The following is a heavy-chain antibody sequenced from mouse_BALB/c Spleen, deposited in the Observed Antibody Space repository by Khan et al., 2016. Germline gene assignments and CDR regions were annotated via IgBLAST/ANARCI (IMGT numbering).Heavy chain of an antibody. CDR2: ISYDGSN. J-gene: IGHJ3*01. Sequence: EVQLQESGPGLVKPSQSLSLTCSVTGYSITSGYYWNWIRKFPGNKLEWMGYISYDGSNNYNPSLKNRISITRDTSKNQFFLKLNAVTTDDTATYYCANGYWFAYWGQGTLVTVSA. V-gene: IGHV3-6*02. CDR3: ANGYWFAY. CDR1: GYSITSGYY. D-gene: IGHD2-2*01.